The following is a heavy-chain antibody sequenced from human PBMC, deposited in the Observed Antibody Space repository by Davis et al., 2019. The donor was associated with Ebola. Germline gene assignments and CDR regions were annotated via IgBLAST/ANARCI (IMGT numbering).Heavy chain of an antibody. D-gene: IGHD3-10*01. V-gene: IGHV4-34*01. CDR1: GFTFSDYY. J-gene: IGHJ4*02. CDR3: ARMKVLLWFGTLDY. Sequence: GSLRLSCAASGFTFSDYYMSWIRQPPGKGLEWIGEINHSGSTNYNPSLKSRVTISVDTSKNQFSLKLSSVTAADTAVYYCARMKVLLWFGTLDYWGQGTLVTVSS. CDR2: INHSGST.